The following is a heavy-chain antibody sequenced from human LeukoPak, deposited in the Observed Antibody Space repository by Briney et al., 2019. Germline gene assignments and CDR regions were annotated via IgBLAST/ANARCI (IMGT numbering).Heavy chain of an antibody. V-gene: IGHV1-2*02. Sequence: ASVKVSCKASGYTFTGDYIHRVRQAPGQGLEWMGWINPNSGDTNHAQTFQGRVTMTRDTSISTAYMELSRLRSDDTAVYYCARDPYGSGSRRKIFAYWGQGTLVTVSS. D-gene: IGHD3-10*01. J-gene: IGHJ4*02. CDR1: GYTFTGDY. CDR3: ARDPYGSGSRRKIFAY. CDR2: INPNSGDT.